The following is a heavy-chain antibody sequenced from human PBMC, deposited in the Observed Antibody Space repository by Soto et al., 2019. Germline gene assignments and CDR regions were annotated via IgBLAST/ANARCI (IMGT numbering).Heavy chain of an antibody. CDR3: AGDWQLLP. D-gene: IGHD6-13*01. Sequence: QGQLVQSGAEVKKPGASVKVSCKASGYTFTNYGISWVRQAPGQGLEWMGWISGYNGNTNYAYNHRGTVTMTTDTSTSTACMELRSLISDATAVYYCAGDWQLLPWGQGTLVMVSS. J-gene: IGHJ5*02. CDR2: ISGYNGNT. CDR1: GYTFTNYG. V-gene: IGHV1-18*04.